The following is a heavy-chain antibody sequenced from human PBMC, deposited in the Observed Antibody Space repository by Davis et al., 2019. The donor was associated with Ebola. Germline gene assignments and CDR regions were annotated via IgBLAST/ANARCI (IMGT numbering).Heavy chain of an antibody. J-gene: IGHJ6*02. CDR2: ISGSGGST. Sequence: PGGSLRLSCAASGFTFSSYAMSWVRQAPGKGLEWVSAISGSGGSTYYADSVKGRFTISRDNSKNTLYLQMNSLRAEDTAVYYCASNFWVVKAADYYYGMDVWGQGTTVTVSS. CDR3: ASNFWVVKAADYYYGMDV. V-gene: IGHV3-23*01. D-gene: IGHD4-23*01. CDR1: GFTFSSYA.